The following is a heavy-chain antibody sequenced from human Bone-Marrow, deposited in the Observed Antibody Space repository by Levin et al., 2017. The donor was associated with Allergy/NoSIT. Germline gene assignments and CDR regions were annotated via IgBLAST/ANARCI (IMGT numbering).Heavy chain of an antibody. Sequence: PSETLSLTCTVSGGSISSGGYYWSWIRQHPGKGLEWIGYIYYSGSTYYNPSLKSRVTISVDTSKNQFSLKLSSVTAADTAVYYCARGLFLLAHFDYWGQGTLVTVSS. CDR2: IYYSGST. CDR3: ARGLFLLAHFDY. J-gene: IGHJ4*02. V-gene: IGHV4-31*03. CDR1: GGSISSGGYY. D-gene: IGHD2/OR15-2a*01.